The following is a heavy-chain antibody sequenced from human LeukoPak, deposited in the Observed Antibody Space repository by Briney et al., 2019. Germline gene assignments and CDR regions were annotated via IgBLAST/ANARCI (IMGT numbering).Heavy chain of an antibody. D-gene: IGHD1-26*01. CDR1: GYTFTSYA. Sequence: ASVKVSCKASGYTFTSYAMNWVRQAPGQGLEWMGWINTNTGNPTYAQGFTGRFVFSLDTSVSTAYLQISSLKAEVTAVYYCARDFPLGAGAPYDYWGQGTLVTVSS. V-gene: IGHV7-4-1*02. CDR2: INTNTGNP. CDR3: ARDFPLGAGAPYDY. J-gene: IGHJ4*02.